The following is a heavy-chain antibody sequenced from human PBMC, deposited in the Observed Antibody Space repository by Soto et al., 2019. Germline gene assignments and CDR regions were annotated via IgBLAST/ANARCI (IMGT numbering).Heavy chain of an antibody. V-gene: IGHV1-8*01. J-gene: IGHJ5*02. CDR2: MNPNGGNT. Sequence: ASVKVSCKASGYTFTSYDINWVRQATGQGLEWMGWMNPNGGNTGYAQKFQGRVTMTRNTSISTAYMELSSLRSEDTAVYYCARVRFGVFGVVIYNWFDPWGQGTLVTVSS. D-gene: IGHD3-3*01. CDR3: ARVRFGVFGVVIYNWFDP. CDR1: GYTFTSYD.